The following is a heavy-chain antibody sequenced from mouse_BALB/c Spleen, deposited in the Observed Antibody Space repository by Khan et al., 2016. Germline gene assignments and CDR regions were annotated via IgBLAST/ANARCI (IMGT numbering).Heavy chain of an antibody. CDR2: ISYSGST. D-gene: IGHD4-1*02. J-gene: IGHJ2*01. CDR3: ASRNWDVDY. CDR1: GYSITSDYA. Sequence: EVKLLESGPGLVKPSQSLSLTCTVTGYSITSDYAWNWIRQFPGNKLEWMGYISYSGSTSYNPSLKSRISITRDTSKNQSFLQLNSVTTEDTATYYCASRNWDVDYWGQGTTLTVSS. V-gene: IGHV3-2*02.